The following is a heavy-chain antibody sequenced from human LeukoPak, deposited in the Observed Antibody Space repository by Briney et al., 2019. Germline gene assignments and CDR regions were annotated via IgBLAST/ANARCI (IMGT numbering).Heavy chain of an antibody. V-gene: IGHV5-51*01. CDR2: IYPGDSDT. D-gene: IGHD6-19*01. CDR3: ARHLGSSGWKKYFDY. J-gene: IGHJ4*02. CDR1: GYSFTSYW. Sequence: GESLKISCKGSGYSFTSYWIGWVRQMPGKGLEWMGIIYPGDSDTRYSPSFQGQVTISADKSISTAYLQWSSLKASDTAMYYCARHLGSSGWKKYFDYWGQGTLVTVSS.